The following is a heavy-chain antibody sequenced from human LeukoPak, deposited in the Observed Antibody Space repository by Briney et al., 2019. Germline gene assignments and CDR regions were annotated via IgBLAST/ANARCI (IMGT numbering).Heavy chain of an antibody. CDR1: GFPFNMFG. J-gene: IGHJ4*02. CDR3: AKEQRIRHCSEGVCMEGYYFDY. V-gene: IGHV3-23*01. Sequence: PGGSLRLSCTGSGFPFNMFGIHWVRQAPGQGLDWVSGLSRGGGSTNYADSVKGRFTISRDYSKNMVFLQMNSLRPEDTAVYYCAKEQRIRHCSEGVCMEGYYFDYWGQGSLVTVPS. D-gene: IGHD2-8*01. CDR2: LSRGGGST.